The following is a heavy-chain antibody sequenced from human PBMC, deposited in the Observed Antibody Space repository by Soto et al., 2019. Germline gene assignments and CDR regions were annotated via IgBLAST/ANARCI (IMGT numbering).Heavy chain of an antibody. Sequence: QLQLQESGPGLVKPSETLSLTCTVSSAPVSSTTYTWGWIRQPPGKGLEWVASVYYGGRSYYNPSLNSRVTISVDTSKNQFSLKMTSVSAADPAVDYCARLNGYCIRGSWHGQYAMDVWGQGTTVTVSS. D-gene: IGHD2-15*01. CDR2: VYYGGRS. V-gene: IGHV4-39*01. CDR3: ARLNGYCIRGSWHGQYAMDV. J-gene: IGHJ6*02. CDR1: SAPVSSTTYT.